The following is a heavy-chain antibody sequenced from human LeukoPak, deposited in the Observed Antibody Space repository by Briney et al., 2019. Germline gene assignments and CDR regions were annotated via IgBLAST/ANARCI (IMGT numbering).Heavy chain of an antibody. Sequence: GGSLRHSCAASGCTFSSYWMSWVRQAPGKGLEWVANIKQDGSEKYYVDSVKGRFTISRDNAKNSLYLHMNSLRAEDTAVYYCARPTYTAMDYWGQGTLVTVSS. V-gene: IGHV3-7*04. CDR1: GCTFSSYW. CDR3: ARPTYTAMDY. CDR2: IKQDGSEK. J-gene: IGHJ4*02. D-gene: IGHD5-18*01.